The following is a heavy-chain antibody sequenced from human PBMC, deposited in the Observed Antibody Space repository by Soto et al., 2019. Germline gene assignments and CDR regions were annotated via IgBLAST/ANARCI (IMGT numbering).Heavy chain of an antibody. CDR3: AKAKNDYNWDNRPPFDY. CDR1: GFTLRNYA. Sequence: GGSLRLSCEASGFTLRNYAMTWVRQAPGKGLEWVSLISANDVGTYYAESVKTRFTISTDQSRNTVYLQMGSLRADDTAIYYCAKAKNDYNWDNRPPFDYWGQGTLVTVSS. CDR2: ISANDVGT. D-gene: IGHD1-20*01. V-gene: IGHV3-23*01. J-gene: IGHJ4*02.